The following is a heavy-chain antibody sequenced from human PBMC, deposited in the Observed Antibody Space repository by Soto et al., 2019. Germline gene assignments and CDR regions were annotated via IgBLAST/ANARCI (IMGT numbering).Heavy chain of an antibody. D-gene: IGHD1-26*01. J-gene: IGHJ4*02. V-gene: IGHV1-2*04. Sequence: ASVKVSCKASGYTFTGYYMHWVRQAPGQGLEWMGWINPNSGGTNYAQKFQGWVTMTRDTSISTAYMELSRLGSDDTAVYYGARDGRGGPDGIFDYWGQGTLVTVSS. CDR2: INPNSGGT. CDR3: ARDGRGGPDGIFDY. CDR1: GYTFTGYY.